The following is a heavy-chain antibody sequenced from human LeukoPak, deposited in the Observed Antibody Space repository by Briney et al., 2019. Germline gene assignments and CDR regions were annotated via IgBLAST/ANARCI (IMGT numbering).Heavy chain of an antibody. J-gene: IGHJ6*03. CDR1: GVSFSGYY. D-gene: IGHD4-17*01. CDR2: INHSGST. V-gene: IGHV4-34*01. CDR3: ARLKVTIYMDV. Sequence: PSETLSLTCAVYGVSFSGYYWSWIRQPPGKGLEWIGEINHSGSTNYNPSLKSRVTISVDTSKNQFSLKLSSVTAADTAVYYCARLKVTIYMDVWGKGTTVTISS.